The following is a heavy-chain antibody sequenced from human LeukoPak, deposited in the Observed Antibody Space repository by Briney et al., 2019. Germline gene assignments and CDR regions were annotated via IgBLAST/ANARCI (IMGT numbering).Heavy chain of an antibody. V-gene: IGHV3-48*03. D-gene: IGHD6-19*01. CDR3: AKVAKVADNFDY. Sequence: GGSLRLSCAASGFTFSSYEMNWVRQAPGKGLEWVSYISSSGSTIYYADSVKGRFTISRDSSKDTLYLQMNSLRAEDTAVYYCAKVAKVADNFDYWGQGTLVTVSS. CDR2: ISSSGSTI. J-gene: IGHJ4*02. CDR1: GFTFSSYE.